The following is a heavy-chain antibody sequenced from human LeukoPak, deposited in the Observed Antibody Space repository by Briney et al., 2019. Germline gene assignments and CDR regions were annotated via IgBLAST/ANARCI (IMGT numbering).Heavy chain of an antibody. J-gene: IGHJ6*02. Sequence: GGSLRLSCAASGFTFSSYDIHWVRQATGKGLEWVSSISSAGDTYYLGSVKGRFTSSRENAKNFLYLQMNNLRAEDTAVYYCARYCSSSRCYSSGLSHGLDVWGQGTTVTVSS. D-gene: IGHD2-2*01. CDR1: GFTFSSYD. CDR2: ISSAGDT. CDR3: ARYCSSSRCYSSGLSHGLDV. V-gene: IGHV3-13*01.